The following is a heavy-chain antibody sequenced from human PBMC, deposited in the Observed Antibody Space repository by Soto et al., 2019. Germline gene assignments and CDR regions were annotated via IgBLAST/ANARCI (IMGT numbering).Heavy chain of an antibody. Sequence: GGSLRLSCTASGFTFSSRAMNWVRQFPGRGLEWVSYISSSSSNIDYADSVKGRFTVSRDNAKNSLYLQMNTRRDEDTAVYYCESARSLGSNWYYSLESWGQGNLVTVSS. D-gene: IGHD1-20*01. V-gene: IGHV3-48*02. J-gene: IGHJ4*02. CDR3: ESARSLGSNWYYSLES. CDR1: GFTFSSRA. CDR2: ISSSSSNI.